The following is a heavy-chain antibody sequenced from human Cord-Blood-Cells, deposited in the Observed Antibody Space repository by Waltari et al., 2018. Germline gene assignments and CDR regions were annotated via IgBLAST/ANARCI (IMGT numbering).Heavy chain of an antibody. CDR1: GGSISRGDYY. Sequence: QVQLQESGPGLVKPSQTLSLTCTVSGGSISRGDYYWSWICQPPGKGLEGIGYIYYSGSTYYNPSLKSRVTISVDTSKNQFSLKLSSVTAADTAVYYCARVPPPQWLDEYFQHWGQGTLVTVSS. D-gene: IGHD6-19*01. CDR3: ARVPPPQWLDEYFQH. J-gene: IGHJ1*01. V-gene: IGHV4-30-4*01. CDR2: IYYSGST.